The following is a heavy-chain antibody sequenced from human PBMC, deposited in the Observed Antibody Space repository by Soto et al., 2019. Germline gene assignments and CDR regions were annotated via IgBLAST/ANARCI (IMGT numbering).Heavy chain of an antibody. CDR1: GFTFNNAW. Sequence: EVQLVESGGDLVKPGGSLRLSCAASGFTFNNAWMSWVRQAPGKGLEWVGRIKSNTYGGTPDYAAPVNGRFTISRDDSKNTLNLQMNSLKTEDTAVYYCTTDLRWELPPSDYWGQGTLVTVSS. D-gene: IGHD1-26*01. J-gene: IGHJ4*02. V-gene: IGHV3-15*01. CDR3: TTDLRWELPPSDY. CDR2: IKSNTYGGTP.